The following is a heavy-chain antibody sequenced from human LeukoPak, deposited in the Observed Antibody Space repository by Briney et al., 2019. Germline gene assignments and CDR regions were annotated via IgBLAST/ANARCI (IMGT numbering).Heavy chain of an antibody. J-gene: IGHJ3*02. CDR1: GGSLSRYH. CDR2: VYSSGNT. CDR3: ARVGSDYVYVWDSYRVRSPFDI. Sequence: SDTLSLTCTVSGGSLSRYHRGWIRQPPPKGLERIDYVYSSGNTNYNPALNSRFSISADTSENQFSLRLNFVITADTAVDYGARVGSDYVYVWDSYRVRSPFDIWGQGTMVTVSS. V-gene: IGHV4-59*07. D-gene: IGHD3-16*01.